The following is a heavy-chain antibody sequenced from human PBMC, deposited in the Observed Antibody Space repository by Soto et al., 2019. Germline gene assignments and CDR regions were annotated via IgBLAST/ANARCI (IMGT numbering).Heavy chain of an antibody. CDR2: IYEGGTT. D-gene: IGHD3-10*01. J-gene: IGHJ4*02. V-gene: IGHV4-39*01. Sequence: QLQLQESGPGLVKPSETLSLTCAVSGASISRTGFHWGWIRQPPGQGLEWIGSIYEGGTTFYNSSLKSLVTISADTSKNHFSLKLTSVTAADTAVYFCARRGSGHTFDYWGQGTLVTVSS. CDR1: GASISRTGFH. CDR3: ARRGSGHTFDY.